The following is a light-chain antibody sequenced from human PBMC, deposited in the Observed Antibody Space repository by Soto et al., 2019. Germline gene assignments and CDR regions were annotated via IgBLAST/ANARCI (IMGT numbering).Light chain of an antibody. CDR1: QSASSTY. Sequence: EIVLTQSPGTLSLSPGERATLSCRASQSASSTYLAWYQQKPGQAPRLLIYGASSRATGVPYRVSGSGSGTDFTLTISRLEPEDFAVYYCQQYGSSPWTFGQGTKVEIK. CDR2: GAS. CDR3: QQYGSSPWT. V-gene: IGKV3-20*01. J-gene: IGKJ1*01.